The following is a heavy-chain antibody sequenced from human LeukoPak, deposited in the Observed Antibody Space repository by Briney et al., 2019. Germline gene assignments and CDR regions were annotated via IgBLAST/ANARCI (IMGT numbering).Heavy chain of an antibody. D-gene: IGHD4-17*01. CDR1: GGSISSGGYY. CDR2: IYYSGST. J-gene: IGHJ4*02. V-gene: IGHV4-31*03. Sequence: KASETLSLTCTVSGGSISSGGYYWSWIRQHPGKGLEWIGYIYYSGSTYYNPSLKSRVTISVDTSKNQFSLKLSSVTAADTAVYYCARHRSPSLSPLYSDRTHDYWGQGTLVTVSS. CDR3: ARHRSPSLSPLYSDRTHDY.